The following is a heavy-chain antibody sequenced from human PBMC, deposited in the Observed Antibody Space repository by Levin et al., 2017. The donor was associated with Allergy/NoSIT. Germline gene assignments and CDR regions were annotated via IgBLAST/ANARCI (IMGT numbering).Heavy chain of an antibody. D-gene: IGHD6-13*01. Sequence: SETLSLTCAVYGGSFSGYYWSWIRQPPGKGLEWIGEINHSGSTNYNPSLKSRVTISVDTSKNQFSLKLSSVTAADTAVYYCARGRTVQYSSSWPLGYWGQGTLVTVSS. V-gene: IGHV4-34*01. J-gene: IGHJ4*02. CDR1: GGSFSGYY. CDR3: ARGRTVQYSSSWPLGY. CDR2: INHSGST.